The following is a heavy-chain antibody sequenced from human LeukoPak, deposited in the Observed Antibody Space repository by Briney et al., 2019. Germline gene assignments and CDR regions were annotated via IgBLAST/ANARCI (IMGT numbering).Heavy chain of an antibody. J-gene: IGHJ3*02. CDR3: ARATSLYYYDSSGYCPRCAFDI. V-gene: IGHV6-1*01. D-gene: IGHD3-22*01. Sequence: SQTLSLTCAISGDSVSSNSAAWNWIRQSPSRGLEWLGRTYYRSKWYNDYAVSVKSRITINPDTSKNQFSLQLNSVAPEDTAVYYCARATSLYYYDSSGYCPRCAFDIWGQGTMVTVSS. CDR1: GDSVSSNSAA. CDR2: TYYRSKWYN.